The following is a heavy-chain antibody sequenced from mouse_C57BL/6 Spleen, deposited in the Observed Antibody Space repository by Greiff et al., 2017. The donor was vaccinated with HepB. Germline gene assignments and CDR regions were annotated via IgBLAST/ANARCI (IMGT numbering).Heavy chain of an antibody. CDR2: INSNGGST. CDR1: GFTFSSYG. Sequence: DVQLVESGGGLVQPGGSLKLSCAASGFTFSSYGMSWVRQTPDKRLELVATINSNGGSTYYPDSVKGRFTISRDNAKNTLYLQMSSMKSEDTAMYDCARMARTINWGQGTTLTVSS. V-gene: IGHV5-6-3*01. J-gene: IGHJ2*01. CDR3: ARMARTIN.